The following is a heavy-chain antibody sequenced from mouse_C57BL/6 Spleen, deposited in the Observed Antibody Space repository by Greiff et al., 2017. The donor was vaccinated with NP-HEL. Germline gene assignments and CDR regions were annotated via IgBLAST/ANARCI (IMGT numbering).Heavy chain of an antibody. CDR1: GYTFTSYW. J-gene: IGHJ1*03. Sequence: QVQLQQSGAELVKPGASVKVSCKASGYTFTSYWMHWVKQRPGQGLEWIGRIHPSDGDTNYNQKFKGKATLTVDKSSSTAYMQLSSLTSEDSAVYYCAIRYDYDAAGYFDVWGTGTTVTVSS. D-gene: IGHD2-4*01. CDR2: IHPSDGDT. V-gene: IGHV1-74*01. CDR3: AIRYDYDAAGYFDV.